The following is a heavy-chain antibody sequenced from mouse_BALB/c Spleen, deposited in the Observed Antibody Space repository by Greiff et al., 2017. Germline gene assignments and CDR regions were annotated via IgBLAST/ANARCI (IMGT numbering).Heavy chain of an antibody. Sequence: VQLQQSGAELVRPGTSVKVSCKASGYAFTNYLIEWVKQRPGQGLEWIGVINPGSGGTNYNEKFKGKATLTADKSSSTAYMQLSSLTSDDSAVYFCARSGGTTVYYAMDYWGQGTSVTVSS. CDR3: ARSGGTTVYYAMDY. CDR2: INPGSGGT. D-gene: IGHD1-1*01. V-gene: IGHV1-54*01. J-gene: IGHJ4*01. CDR1: GYAFTNYL.